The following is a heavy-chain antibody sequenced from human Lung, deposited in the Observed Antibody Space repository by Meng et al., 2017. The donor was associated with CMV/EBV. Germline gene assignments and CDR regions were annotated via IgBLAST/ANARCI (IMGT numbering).Heavy chain of an antibody. J-gene: IGHJ4*02. Sequence: AQLQHSGPGLVKPSQTFSLTCAISGDLVSSNSAAWHWIRQSPSRGLEWLGRTYYRSKWYHEYVVSVKSRITISPDTPKNQFSLQLNSMTPEDTAVYYCARGINGGCGDWGQGTLVTVSS. CDR3: ARGINGGCGD. CDR1: GDLVSSNSAA. CDR2: TYYRSKWYH. V-gene: IGHV6-1*01. D-gene: IGHD4-23*01.